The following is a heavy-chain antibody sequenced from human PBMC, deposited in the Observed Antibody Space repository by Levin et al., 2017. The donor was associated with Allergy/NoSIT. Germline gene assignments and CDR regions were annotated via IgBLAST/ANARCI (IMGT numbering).Heavy chain of an antibody. V-gene: IGHV5-51*01. CDR3: ARRGTRDYYYYMDV. CDR1: GYSFTSYW. D-gene: IGHD1-1*01. CDR2: IYLGDSDT. J-gene: IGHJ6*03. Sequence: KVSCQGSGYSFTSYWIGWVRQMPGKGLEWMGIIYLGDSDTRYSPSFQGQVTISADKSISTAYLQWSSLKASDTAIYYCARRGTRDYYYYMDVWGKGTTVTVSS.